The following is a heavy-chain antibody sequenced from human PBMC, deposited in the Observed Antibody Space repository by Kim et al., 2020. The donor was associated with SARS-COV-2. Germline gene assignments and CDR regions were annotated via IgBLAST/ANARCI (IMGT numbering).Heavy chain of an antibody. CDR2: IWYDGSNK. J-gene: IGHJ4*02. Sequence: GGSLRLSCAASGFTFSSYGMHWVRQAPGKGLEWVAVIWYDGSNKYYADSVKGRFTISRDNSKNTLYLQMNSLRAEDTAVYYCARGQYYYDSSGYYYWGQGTLVTVSS. D-gene: IGHD3-22*01. CDR1: GFTFSSYG. CDR3: ARGQYYYDSSGYYY. V-gene: IGHV3-33*01.